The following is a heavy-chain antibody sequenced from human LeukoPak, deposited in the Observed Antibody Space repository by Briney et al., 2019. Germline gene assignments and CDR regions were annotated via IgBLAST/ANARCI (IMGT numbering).Heavy chain of an antibody. J-gene: IGHJ4*02. CDR3: ARGLEYSSGWYPRMDY. CDR2: INHSGST. CDR1: GGSFSGYY. D-gene: IGHD6-19*01. V-gene: IGHV4-34*01. Sequence: SETLSLTCAVYGGSFSGYYWSWIRQPPGKGLEWIGEINHSGSTNYNPSLKSRVTISVDTSKNQFSLKLSSVTAADTAVYYCARGLEYSSGWYPRMDYWGQGTLATVSS.